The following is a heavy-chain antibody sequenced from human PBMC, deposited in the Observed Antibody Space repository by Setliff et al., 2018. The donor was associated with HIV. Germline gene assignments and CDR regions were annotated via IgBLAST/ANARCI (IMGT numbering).Heavy chain of an antibody. CDR2: IYTSGST. CDR3: ARGEVIIDSYYYMNV. V-gene: IGHV4-61*02. J-gene: IGHJ6*03. Sequence: SETLSLTCTVSGGSISSGSYYWSWIRQPAGKGLEWIGRIYTSGSTNYNPSLKSRVTISVDTSKNQFSLKLSSVTAADTAGYYCARGEVIIDSYYYMNVWGKGTTVTVSS. CDR1: GGSISSGSYY.